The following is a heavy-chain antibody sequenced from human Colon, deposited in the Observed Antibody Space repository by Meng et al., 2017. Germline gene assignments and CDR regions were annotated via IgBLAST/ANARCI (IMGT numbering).Heavy chain of an antibody. D-gene: IGHD1-26*01. Sequence: GESLKISCVASGFTLSDHWMNWVRQAPGKGLEWVSHIRTNGSKTDYADSVRGRFTISRDNAKNTLSLQMNSLRAEDTAVYYCARDGSPGGAEKDYWGQGALVTVSS. CDR2: IRTNGSKT. CDR1: GFTLSDHW. J-gene: IGHJ4*02. CDR3: ARDGSPGGAEKDY. V-gene: IGHV3-74*01.